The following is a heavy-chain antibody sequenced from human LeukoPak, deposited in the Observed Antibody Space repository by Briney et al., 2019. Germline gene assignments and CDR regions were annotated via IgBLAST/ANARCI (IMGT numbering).Heavy chain of an antibody. CDR3: AKDLWFGESSQPPYYFDY. CDR2: ISGSGGST. CDR1: GFTFSSYA. J-gene: IGHJ4*02. V-gene: IGHV3-23*01. Sequence: GGSLRLSCAASGFTFSSYAMSWVRQAPGKGLEWVSAISGSGGSTYYADSVKGWFPISRDNSKNTLYLQMNSLRAEDTAVYYCAKDLWFGESSQPPYYFDYWGQGTLVTVSS. D-gene: IGHD3-10*01.